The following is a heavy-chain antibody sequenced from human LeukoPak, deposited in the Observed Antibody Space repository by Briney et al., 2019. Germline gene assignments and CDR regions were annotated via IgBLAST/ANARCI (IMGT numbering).Heavy chain of an antibody. CDR3: AKARDSNIWYPFDY. CDR1: GGSISNNY. V-gene: IGHV4-59*01. J-gene: IGHJ4*02. D-gene: IGHD6-13*01. Sequence: KPSETLSLTCIVSGGSISNNYWNWIRLPPGKGLEWIGYIYYTGSTHYNPSLKSRVTISLDTSKSQFSLKLTSVTAADTAVYYCAKARDSNIWYPFDYWGQGTLVAVSS. CDR2: IYYTGST.